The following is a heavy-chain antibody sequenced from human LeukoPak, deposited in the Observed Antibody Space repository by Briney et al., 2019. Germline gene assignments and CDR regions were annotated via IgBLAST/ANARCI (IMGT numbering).Heavy chain of an antibody. CDR1: GYTFTSYG. J-gene: IGHJ4*02. V-gene: IGHV1-18*01. CDR2: ISAYNGNT. Sequence: ASVKVSCKASGYTFTSYGISWVRQAPGQGLEWMGWISAYNGNTNYAQKLQGRVTMTTDTSTSTAYMELRSLRSDDTAVYYRAREKAVTGPDGMTEYWGQGTLVTVSS. D-gene: IGHD6-25*01. CDR3: AREKAVTGPDGMTEY.